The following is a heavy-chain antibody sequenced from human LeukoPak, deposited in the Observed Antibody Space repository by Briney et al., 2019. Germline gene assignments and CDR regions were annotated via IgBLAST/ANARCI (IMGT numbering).Heavy chain of an antibody. Sequence: SETLSLTCTVSGDSIFTHYWSWIRQPPGRGLEWIGYIYYSGSTNYNPSLKSRVSMSVDTSKSQFSLKLTSVTAADTAVYYCANGGAVAGPNYWYFDLWGRGTLVTVSS. V-gene: IGHV4-59*08. J-gene: IGHJ2*01. D-gene: IGHD6-19*01. CDR1: GDSIFTHY. CDR3: ANGGAVAGPNYWYFDL. CDR2: IYYSGST.